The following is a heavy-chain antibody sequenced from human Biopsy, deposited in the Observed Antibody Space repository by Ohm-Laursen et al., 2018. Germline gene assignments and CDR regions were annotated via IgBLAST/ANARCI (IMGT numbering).Heavy chain of an antibody. J-gene: IGHJ4*02. CDR3: ARWETTLGRSLDS. CDR1: GYTFTSHD. CDR2: MSPNTGNT. V-gene: IGHV1-8*01. Sequence: ASVKVSCKVSGYTFTSHDINWVRQATGQGLKWMGWMSPNTGNTVYAQRFQDRVTMTSDTSTGTAYMELTSLTSADTAVYFCARWETTLGRSLDSWGQGTLVAVSS. D-gene: IGHD1-26*01.